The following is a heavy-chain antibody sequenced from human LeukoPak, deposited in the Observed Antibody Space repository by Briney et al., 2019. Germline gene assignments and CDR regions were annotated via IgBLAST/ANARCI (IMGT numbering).Heavy chain of an antibody. CDR3: ARLGIITAAGSNDY. V-gene: IGHV3-7*03. CDR1: GFTFSTYW. J-gene: IGHJ4*02. Sequence: GGSLRLSCAASGFTFSTYWMSWVRQAPGKGLEWVANIKQDGSEKYYVDSVKGRFTISRDNAKNSLYLQMNSLRAEDTAVYYCARLGIITAAGSNDYWGQGTPVTVSS. D-gene: IGHD6-13*01. CDR2: IKQDGSEK.